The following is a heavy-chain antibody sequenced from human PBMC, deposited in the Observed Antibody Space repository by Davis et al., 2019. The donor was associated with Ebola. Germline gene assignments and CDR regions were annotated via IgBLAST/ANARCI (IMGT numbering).Heavy chain of an antibody. CDR3: ARRVTMVRGVHYYYYDMDV. J-gene: IGHJ6*02. Sequence: ASVKVSCKASGYTFTSYGISWVRQAPGQGLEWMGWISAYNGNTNYAQKLQGRVTMTTDTSTSTAYMELRSLRSDDTAVYYCARRVTMVRGVHYYYYDMDVWGQGTTVTVSS. CDR2: ISAYNGNT. D-gene: IGHD3-10*01. V-gene: IGHV1-18*04. CDR1: GYTFTSYG.